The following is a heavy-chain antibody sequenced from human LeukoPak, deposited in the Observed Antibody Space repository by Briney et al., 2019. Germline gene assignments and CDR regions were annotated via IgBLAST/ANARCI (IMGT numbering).Heavy chain of an antibody. J-gene: IGHJ4*02. Sequence: SETLSLTCAVYGGSFSGYYWSWIRQPPGKGLEWIGEINHSGSTNYNPSLKSRVTISVDTSKNQFSLKLSSVTAADTAVYYCAGVMDFYDSSCFYYWGQGTLVTVSS. CDR3: AGVMDFYDSSCFYY. D-gene: IGHD3-22*01. CDR2: INHSGST. V-gene: IGHV4-34*01. CDR1: GGSFSGYY.